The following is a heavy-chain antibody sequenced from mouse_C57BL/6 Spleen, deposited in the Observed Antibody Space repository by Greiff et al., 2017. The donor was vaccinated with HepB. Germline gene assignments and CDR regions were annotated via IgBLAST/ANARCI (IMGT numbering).Heavy chain of an antibody. CDR2: INPNNGGT. V-gene: IGHV1-22*01. Sequence: EVQLQQSGPELVKPGASVKMSCKASGYTFTDYNMHWVKQSHGKSLEWIGYINPNNGGTSYNQKFKGKATLTVNKSSSTAYMELRSLTSEDSAVYYWARKAMIYYYGSSYVGYFDYWGQGTTLTVSS. CDR3: ARKAMIYYYGSSYVGYFDY. CDR1: GYTFTDYN. J-gene: IGHJ2*01. D-gene: IGHD1-1*01.